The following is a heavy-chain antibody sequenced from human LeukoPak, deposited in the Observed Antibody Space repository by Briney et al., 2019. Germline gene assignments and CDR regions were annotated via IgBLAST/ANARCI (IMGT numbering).Heavy chain of an antibody. CDR3: ARGPGASGSYLVALDI. V-gene: IGHV1-2*02. D-gene: IGHD1-26*01. Sequence: WASVKVSCKVSGYTFTSYGISWVRQAPGQGLEWMGWINPNSGGTNYAQKFQGRVTMTRDTSISTAYMELSRLRSDDTAVYYSARGPGASGSYLVALDIWGQGTMVTVSS. CDR1: GYTFTSYG. J-gene: IGHJ3*02. CDR2: INPNSGGT.